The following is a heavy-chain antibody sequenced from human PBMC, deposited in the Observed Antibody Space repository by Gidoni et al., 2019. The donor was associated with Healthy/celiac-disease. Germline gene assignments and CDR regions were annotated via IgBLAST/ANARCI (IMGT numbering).Heavy chain of an antibody. J-gene: IGHJ4*02. CDR1: GGSFSGYY. CDR3: ARGVVGGAAIV. D-gene: IGHD2-2*02. Sequence: QAQPQQWGAGLLKPSATLSLTCAVSGGSFSGYYWSWIRQPPGKGLEWIGEITHSGSTNYNPSLKSRVTISVDTSKNQFSLKLSSVTAAYTAVYYCARGVVGGAAIVWGQGTLVTVSS. V-gene: IGHV4-34*01. CDR2: ITHSGST.